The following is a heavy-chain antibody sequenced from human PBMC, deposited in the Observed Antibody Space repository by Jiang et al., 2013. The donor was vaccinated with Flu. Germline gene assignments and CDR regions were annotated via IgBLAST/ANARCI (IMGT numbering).Heavy chain of an antibody. CDR1: GDSVSSNSAA. CDR3: ARDRPYSGGYDPRVYYFDY. D-gene: IGHD5-12*01. CDR2: TYYRSKWYN. Sequence: SQTLSLTCAISGDSVSSNSAAWNWIRQSPSRGLEWLGRTYYRSKWYNDYAVSVKSRITINPDTSKNQFSLQLNSVTPEDTAVYYCARDRPYSGGYDPRVYYFDYWGQGTLVTVSS. J-gene: IGHJ4*02. V-gene: IGHV6-1*01.